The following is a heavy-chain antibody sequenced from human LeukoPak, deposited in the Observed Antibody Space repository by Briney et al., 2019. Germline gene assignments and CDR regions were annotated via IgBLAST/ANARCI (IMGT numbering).Heavy chain of an antibody. CDR2: ISSSSSYI. J-gene: IGHJ6*03. CDR1: GFTFSSYS. V-gene: IGHV3-21*01. CDR3: ARVGVRGVIYYYMDV. Sequence: GGSLRLSCAASGFTFSSYSMNWVRQAPGKGLEWVSSISSSSSYIYCADSVKGRFTISRDNAKNSLYLQMNSLRAEDTAVYYCARVGVRGVIYYYMDVWGKGTTVTVSS. D-gene: IGHD3-10*01.